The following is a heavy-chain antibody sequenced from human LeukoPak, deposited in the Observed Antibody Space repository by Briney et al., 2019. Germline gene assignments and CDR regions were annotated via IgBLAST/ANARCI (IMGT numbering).Heavy chain of an antibody. J-gene: IGHJ4*02. CDR2: ISSNGGST. Sequence: GGSLRLSCAASGFTFSSYAMHWVRQAPGKGLEYVSAISSNGGSTYYANSVKGRFTISRDNAKNSLYLQMNSLRAEDTALYYCAKAPGGDGYLDYWGQGTLVTVSS. V-gene: IGHV3-64*01. CDR3: AKAPGGDGYLDY. CDR1: GFTFSSYA. D-gene: IGHD3-16*01.